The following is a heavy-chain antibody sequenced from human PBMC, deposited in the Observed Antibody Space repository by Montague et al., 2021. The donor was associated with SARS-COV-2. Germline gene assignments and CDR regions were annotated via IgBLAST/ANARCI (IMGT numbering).Heavy chain of an antibody. CDR3: ARLASGWWELTLDY. CDR2: IYYSGST. V-gene: IGHV4-39*01. D-gene: IGHD2-15*01. Sequence: SETLSLTCTVSGASISSSSYYWGWIRQPPGKGLEWIGSIYYSGSTYYNPSLKSRVTVSVDTSKNQLSQKLSSVTAADTAVYYCARLASGWWELTLDYWGQGALVTVSS. CDR1: GASISSSSYY. J-gene: IGHJ4*02.